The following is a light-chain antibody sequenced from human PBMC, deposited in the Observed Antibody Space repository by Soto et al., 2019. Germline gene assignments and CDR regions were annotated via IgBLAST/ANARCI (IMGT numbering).Light chain of an antibody. Sequence: EIVLTQSPVTLSLYPGERATSSCRASQSVKTFLVWYQQRPGQAPRLLIHDASHRAAGIPARFSGSGFGTDFTLTIRSLEPEDAAVYYCQQCSNWPPITVGDGTRLEIK. V-gene: IGKV3-11*01. CDR2: DAS. CDR1: QSVKTF. J-gene: IGKJ5*01. CDR3: QQCSNWPPIT.